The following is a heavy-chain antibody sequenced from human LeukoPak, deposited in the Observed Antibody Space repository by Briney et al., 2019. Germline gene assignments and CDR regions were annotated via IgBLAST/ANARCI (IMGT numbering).Heavy chain of an antibody. CDR3: ARDEFGDFQGFDY. CDR2: IHYRGTT. CDR1: GDSISSYY. D-gene: IGHD4-17*01. J-gene: IGHJ4*02. V-gene: IGHV4-59*13. Sequence: SETLSLTCSVSGDSISSYYWSWIRQSPGKGLEWLGNIHYRGTTNYNPSLKSRVTLSLDSSKSQFALKVTSVTAADTAVYYCARDEFGDFQGFDYWGQGTRVTVSS.